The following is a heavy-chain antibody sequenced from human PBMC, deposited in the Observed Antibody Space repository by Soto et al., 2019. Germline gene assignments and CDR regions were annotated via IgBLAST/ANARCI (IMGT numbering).Heavy chain of an antibody. D-gene: IGHD3-22*01. V-gene: IGHV4-39*01. CDR2: IYYSGST. J-gene: IGHJ4*02. CDR3: ARRGYYYDSSCYYDDSVFDY. CDR1: GGSISSSSYY. Sequence: SETLSLTCTVSGGSISSSSYYWGWIRQPPGKGLEWIGSIYYSGSTYYNPSLKSRVTISVDTSKNQFSLKLSSVTAADTAVYYCARRGYYYDSSCYYDDSVFDYWGQGTLVTVSS.